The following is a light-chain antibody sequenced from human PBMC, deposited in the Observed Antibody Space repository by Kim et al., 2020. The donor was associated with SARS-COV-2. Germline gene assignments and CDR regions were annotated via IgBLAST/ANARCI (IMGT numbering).Light chain of an antibody. CDR2: GAS. J-gene: IGKJ2*01. CDR3: QQYGSSPYT. Sequence: LSPGERAILTCRASQSDSKNYLAWYQQKPGQAPRLLIYGASSRATGIPDRFSGSGSGTDFILTISSLEPEDIAVYYCQQYGSSPYTFGQGTKLEIK. CDR1: QSDSKNY. V-gene: IGKV3-20*01.